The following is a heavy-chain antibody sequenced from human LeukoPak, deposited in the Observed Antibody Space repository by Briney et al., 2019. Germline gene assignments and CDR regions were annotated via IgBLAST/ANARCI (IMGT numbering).Heavy chain of an antibody. Sequence: GGSLRLSCAASGFTFSSYSMNWVRQAPGKGLEWVSYISSSSSTIYYADSVKGRFTISRDNAKNSRYLQMNSLRAEDTAVYYCARGYCSGGSCYSDYWGQGTLVTVSS. V-gene: IGHV3-48*01. D-gene: IGHD2-15*01. J-gene: IGHJ4*02. CDR3: ARGYCSGGSCYSDY. CDR2: ISSSSSTI. CDR1: GFTFSSYS.